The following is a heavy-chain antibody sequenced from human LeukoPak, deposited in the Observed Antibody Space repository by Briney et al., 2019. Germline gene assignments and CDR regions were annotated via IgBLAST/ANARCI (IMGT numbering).Heavy chain of an antibody. CDR1: GFTFSSYW. J-gene: IGHJ3*01. V-gene: IGHV3-23*01. CDR3: AKDRGSSGWYAFDV. CDR2: MSDSGGST. Sequence: PGGSLRLSCAASGFTFSSYWMSWVRQTPGKGLEWVSGMSDSGGSTYYADSVKGRFTISRDNSKNTLYLQMNSLRAGDTAVYYCAKDRGSSGWYAFDVWGQGTMVTVSS. D-gene: IGHD6-19*01.